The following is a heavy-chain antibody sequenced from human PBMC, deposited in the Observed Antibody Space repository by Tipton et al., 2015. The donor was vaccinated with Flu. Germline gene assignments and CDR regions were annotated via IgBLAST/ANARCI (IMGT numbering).Heavy chain of an antibody. CDR2: IYHSGST. J-gene: IGHJ4*02. CDR3: ARDPSLGMPDYFDY. Sequence: LRLSCAVSGYFINSGYYWGWIRQPPGKGLEWIGSIYHSGSTYYNPSLKSRVTISVDTSKNQFSLKLSSVTAADTAVYYCARDPSLGMPDYFDYWGQGTLVTASS. D-gene: IGHD2-2*01. CDR1: GYFINSGYY. V-gene: IGHV4-38-2*02.